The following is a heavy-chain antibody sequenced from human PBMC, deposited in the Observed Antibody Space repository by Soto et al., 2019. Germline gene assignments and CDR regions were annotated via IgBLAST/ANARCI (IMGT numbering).Heavy chain of an antibody. J-gene: IGHJ4*01. CDR2: MSADNINKT. Sequence: EVQLLESGGGVAQPGGSLRPSCAASSFVVTNYAMTWVRQAPGKGLELVATMSADNINKTYYAASLKGRFTISSDCSRNTLYLQMDSLRAEDSALYYCERASDRGIWYVLFDFWGHGRLVTVSS. CDR3: ERASDRGIWYVLFDF. CDR1: SFVVTNYA. V-gene: IGHV3-23*01. D-gene: IGHD6-13*01.